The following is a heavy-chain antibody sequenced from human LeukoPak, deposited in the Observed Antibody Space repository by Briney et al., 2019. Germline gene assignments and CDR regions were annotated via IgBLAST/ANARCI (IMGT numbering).Heavy chain of an antibody. CDR2: ISYGDGST. V-gene: IGHV3-23*01. CDR1: GFTFTNYA. J-gene: IGHJ4*02. CDR3: ARTGYNYGTSLNY. D-gene: IGHD5-18*01. Sequence: GGSLRLSCAASGFTFTNYAMSWVRQAPGKGLEWVSSISYGDGSTYYADSLKGRFTISRDNSKNMLYLQMNSLRAEDTAVYYCARTGYNYGTSLNYWGQGTLVTVSS.